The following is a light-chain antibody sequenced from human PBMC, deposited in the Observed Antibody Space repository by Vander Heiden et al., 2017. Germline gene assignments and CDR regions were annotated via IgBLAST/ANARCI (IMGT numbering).Light chain of an antibody. J-gene: IGKJ1*01. Sequence: DIQIPQSPSTLSASVGARVTITCRASQSISSWLAWYQQKPGKAPKLLIYKASSLESGVPSRFSGSGSGTEFTLTISSLQPDDFATYYCQQYNSYSWTFGQGTKVEIK. V-gene: IGKV1-5*03. CDR1: QSISSW. CDR3: QQYNSYSWT. CDR2: KAS.